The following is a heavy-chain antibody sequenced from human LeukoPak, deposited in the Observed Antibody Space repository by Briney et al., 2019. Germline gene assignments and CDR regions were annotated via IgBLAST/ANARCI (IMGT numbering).Heavy chain of an antibody. V-gene: IGHV1-46*01. CDR1: GYTFTSYY. Sequence: ASVKVTCKTSGYTFTSYYMHWVRQTPGQGLEWMGIINPSGGGTSYAQKFQGRVTMTRDTSTSTVYMELSSLSSEDTAVYYCARDLRTVAYYYYYGMDVWGQGTTVTVSS. J-gene: IGHJ6*02. CDR3: ARDLRTVAYYYYYGMDV. CDR2: INPSGGGT. D-gene: IGHD4-23*01.